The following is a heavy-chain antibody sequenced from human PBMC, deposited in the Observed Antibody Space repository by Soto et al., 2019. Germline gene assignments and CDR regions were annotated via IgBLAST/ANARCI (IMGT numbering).Heavy chain of an antibody. J-gene: IGHJ4*02. V-gene: IGHV3-23*01. CDR2: ISGSGGST. CDR3: AKAREYSSSSDNFDY. CDR1: GFTFSSYA. D-gene: IGHD6-6*01. Sequence: EVQLLESGGGLVQPGGSLRLSCAASGFTFSSYAMSWVRQAPGKGLEWVSDISGSGGSTYYADSVKGRFTISRDNSKNTLYLQMNSLRAEDTAVYYCAKAREYSSSSDNFDYWGQGTLVTVSS.